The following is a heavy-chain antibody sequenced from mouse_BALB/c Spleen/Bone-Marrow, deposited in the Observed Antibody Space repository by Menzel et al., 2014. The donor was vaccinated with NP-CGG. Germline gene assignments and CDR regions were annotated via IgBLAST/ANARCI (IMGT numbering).Heavy chain of an antibody. Sequence: QVQLQQSGAELVKPGASVKLSCKASGYTFTNYYMYWVKQRPGQGLEWIGEITPSNGGSNSIEKFKNKATLTVDKSSSTAYIQLSSLTSEDSAVYYFSREGAYWGQGTLVTVSA. CDR1: GYTFTNYY. CDR2: ITPSNGGS. J-gene: IGHJ3*01. CDR3: SREGAY. V-gene: IGHV1S81*02.